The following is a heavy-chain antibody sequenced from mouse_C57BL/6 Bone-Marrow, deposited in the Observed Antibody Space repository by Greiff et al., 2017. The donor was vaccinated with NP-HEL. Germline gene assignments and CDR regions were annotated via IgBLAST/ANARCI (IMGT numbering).Heavy chain of an antibody. Sequence: QVQLKESGAELARPGASVKLSCKASGYTFTSYGISWVKQRTGQGLEWIGEIYPRSGNTYYNEKFKGKATLTADKSSSTAYMELRSLTSEDSAVYFCASNLLWLRGVYYAMDYWGQGTSVTVSS. D-gene: IGHD2-2*01. CDR3: ASNLLWLRGVYYAMDY. J-gene: IGHJ4*01. V-gene: IGHV1-81*01. CDR1: GYTFTSYG. CDR2: IYPRSGNT.